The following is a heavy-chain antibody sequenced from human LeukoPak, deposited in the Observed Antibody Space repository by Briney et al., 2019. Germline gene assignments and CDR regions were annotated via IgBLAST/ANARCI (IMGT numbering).Heavy chain of an antibody. CDR2: ITSTSSYM. J-gene: IGHJ4*02. CDR3: ARDGGHSTDFDY. CDR1: GFTFNTYS. V-gene: IGHV3-21*01. Sequence: KPGGSLRLSCAASGFTFNTYSMIWVRQAPGKGLEWVSYITSTSSYMYYADSVKGRFTISRDNAKNSLYLQMNSLRAEDTAVYYCARDGGHSTDFDYWGQGTLVTVSS. D-gene: IGHD2/OR15-2a*01.